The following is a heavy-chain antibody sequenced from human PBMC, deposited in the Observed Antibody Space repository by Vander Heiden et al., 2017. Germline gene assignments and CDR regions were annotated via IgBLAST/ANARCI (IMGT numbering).Heavy chain of an antibody. Sequence: QLQVQESGPGLVKPSETLSLTCTVTIGSINGRSYYWAWIPKPPGKGLELIGSIYYSGNTYYNPSLKSRVTISVDTSKNQFSLKLDSVSAADTAVYYCARPYDTRRIDAFDIWDQGTMVTVSS. D-gene: IGHD3-22*01. CDR1: IGSINGRSYY. CDR2: IYYSGNT. CDR3: ARPYDTRRIDAFDI. V-gene: IGHV4-39*01. J-gene: IGHJ3*02.